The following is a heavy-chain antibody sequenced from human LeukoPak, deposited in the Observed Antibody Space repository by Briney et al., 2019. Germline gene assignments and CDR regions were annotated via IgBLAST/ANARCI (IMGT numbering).Heavy chain of an antibody. Sequence: GGSLRLSCAASGFTFSSYAMSWVRQAPGKGLEWVSAISGSGGSTYYADSVKGRFTISRDNSKNTLHLQMNSLRPEDTAVYYCAKDWQWELLIGAFNVWGQGTMVTVS. CDR3: AKDWQWELLIGAFNV. CDR1: GFTFSSYA. CDR2: ISGSGGST. J-gene: IGHJ3*01. D-gene: IGHD1-26*01. V-gene: IGHV3-23*01.